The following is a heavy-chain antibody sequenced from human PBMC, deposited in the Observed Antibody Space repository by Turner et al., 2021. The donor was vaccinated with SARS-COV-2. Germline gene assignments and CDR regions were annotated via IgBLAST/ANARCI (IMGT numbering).Heavy chain of an antibody. J-gene: IGHJ6*02. Sequence: QLQLQESGPGLVKPSEPLSLTCFVSGGSISSSSYYWGWLRQPPGKGLEWIGNIYSSGITYYNPSLKSRGTISADTSKNQFSLKLTSVTAADTAVYYCARLMDTAMDYYGMDVWGQGTTVTVSS. V-gene: IGHV4-39*01. D-gene: IGHD5-18*01. CDR2: IYSSGIT. CDR3: ARLMDTAMDYYGMDV. CDR1: GGSISSSSYY.